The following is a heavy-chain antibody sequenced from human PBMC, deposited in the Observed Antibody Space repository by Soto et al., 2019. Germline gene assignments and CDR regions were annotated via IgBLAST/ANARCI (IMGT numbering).Heavy chain of an antibody. Sequence: SETLSLTCAVYGGSFSGYYCSWIRQPPWKGLEWIGEINHTGSTNYNPSLKSRVTISVDTSKNQFSLKLSSVTAADTAVYYCERLGIAAAGKGNFYYYGMDVYGQVTTVTVSS. J-gene: IGHJ6*02. CDR2: INHTGST. CDR3: ERLGIAAAGKGNFYYYGMDV. V-gene: IGHV4-34*01. D-gene: IGHD6-13*01. CDR1: GGSFSGYY.